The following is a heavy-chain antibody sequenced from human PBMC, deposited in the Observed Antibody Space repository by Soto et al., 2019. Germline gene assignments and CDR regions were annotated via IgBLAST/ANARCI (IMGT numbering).Heavy chain of an antibody. CDR1: GGSISSYY. CDR3: ASMIGDPVLSFDS. Sequence: QVQLQESGPGLVKPSETLSLTCTVSGGSISSYYWSWIRQPPGKGLEWIGFIFYSGSTSYNPSPKSRVTISIVTSEYQFSLKLNSVTAADTAVYYCASMIGDPVLSFDSWGQGTLVAVSS. V-gene: IGHV4-59*01. D-gene: IGHD3-10*02. CDR2: IFYSGST. J-gene: IGHJ5*01.